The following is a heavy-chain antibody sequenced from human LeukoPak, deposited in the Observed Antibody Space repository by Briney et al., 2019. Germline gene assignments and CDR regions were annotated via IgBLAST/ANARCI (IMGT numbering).Heavy chain of an antibody. V-gene: IGHV3-7*02. D-gene: IGHD6-13*01. J-gene: IGHJ1*01. CDR1: GFTFSTHW. Sequence: GGSLRLSCAASGFTFSTHWMYWVRQAPGKGLEWVANIKEDGSGKYYVDSVKGRFTISRDNTKNSLYLQMNSLRVEDTAVYYCASKAAAESYWGQGTLVTVSS. CDR3: ASKAAAESY. CDR2: IKEDGSGK.